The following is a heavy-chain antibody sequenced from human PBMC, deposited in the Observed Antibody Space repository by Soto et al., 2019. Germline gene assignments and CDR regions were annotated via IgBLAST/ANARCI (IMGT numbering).Heavy chain of an antibody. CDR1: GYTFTSYA. J-gene: IGHJ4*02. V-gene: IGHV1-3*01. CDR2: INAGNGNT. D-gene: IGHD1-26*01. Sequence: ASVKVSCKASGYTFTSYAMHWVRQAPGQRLEWMGWINAGNGNTKYSQKFQGRVTITRDTSASTAYMELSSLRSEDTAVDYCARGLGLYYFDYWGQGNLVTVSS. CDR3: ARGLGLYYFDY.